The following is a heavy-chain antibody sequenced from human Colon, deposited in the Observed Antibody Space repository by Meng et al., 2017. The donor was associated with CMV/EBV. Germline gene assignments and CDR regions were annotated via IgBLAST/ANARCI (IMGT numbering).Heavy chain of an antibody. J-gene: IGHJ6*02. Sequence: GGSLRLSCAASGFAFSSQVVNWVRQAPGKGLEWVSSISSSGAYIYYADSVKGRSTISRDDAKNSLNLQMSSLRDGDTTVYYCTRGYKGYCTSTSCLAHGMDVWGQGTTVTVSS. D-gene: IGHD2-2*01. CDR2: ISSSGAYI. V-gene: IGHV3-21*01. CDR3: TRGYKGYCTSTSCLAHGMDV. CDR1: GFAFSSQV.